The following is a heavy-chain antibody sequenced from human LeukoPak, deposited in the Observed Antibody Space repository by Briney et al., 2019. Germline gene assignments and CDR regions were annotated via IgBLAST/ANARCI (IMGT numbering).Heavy chain of an antibody. Sequence: GGSLRLSCAASGFTFSSHAMTWVRQAPGKGLEWVAVIWYDGSNKYYADSVKGRFTISRDNSKNTLYLQMNSLRAEDTAVYYCARVYGSGWSHYFDYWGQGTLVTVSS. V-gene: IGHV3-33*08. CDR3: ARVYGSGWSHYFDY. D-gene: IGHD6-19*01. CDR1: GFTFSSHA. CDR2: IWYDGSNK. J-gene: IGHJ4*02.